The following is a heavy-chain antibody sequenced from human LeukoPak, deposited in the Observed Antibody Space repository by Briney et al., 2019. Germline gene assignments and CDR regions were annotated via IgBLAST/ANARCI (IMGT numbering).Heavy chain of an antibody. CDR1: GGSISGSSYY. Sequence: SETLSLTCTVSGGSISGSSYYWSWIRQPPGKGLEWIGEINHSGSTNYNPSLKSRVTISVDTSKNQFSLKLSSVTAADTAVYYCARGGIMATISSYFDYWGQGTLVTVSS. J-gene: IGHJ4*02. D-gene: IGHD5-24*01. V-gene: IGHV4-39*07. CDR3: ARGGIMATISSYFDY. CDR2: INHSGST.